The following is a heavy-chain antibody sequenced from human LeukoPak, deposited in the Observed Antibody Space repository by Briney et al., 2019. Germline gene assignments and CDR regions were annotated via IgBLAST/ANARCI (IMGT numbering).Heavy chain of an antibody. Sequence: PSETLSLTCAVYGGSFSAYYWSWIRQPPGKGLEWIGEINHSGSTNYNPSLKSRVTISIDTSKNQFSLEMSSVTAADTAVYYCARGRGARSSRWHNWFDPWGQGTLVTVSS. CDR3: ARGRGARSSRWHNWFDP. V-gene: IGHV4-34*01. D-gene: IGHD6-13*01. CDR2: INHSGST. CDR1: GGSFSAYY. J-gene: IGHJ5*02.